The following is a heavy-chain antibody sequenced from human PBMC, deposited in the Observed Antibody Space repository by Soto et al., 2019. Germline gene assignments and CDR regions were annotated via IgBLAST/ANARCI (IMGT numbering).Heavy chain of an antibody. CDR1: GVIFSNFG. Sequence: QVQLVESGGGVVQPGRSLRLSCAASGVIFSNFGMHWVRQAPGKGLEWVAIVWYDGNYKYYSDSVKGRFTISRDNSKNTMYLEMNSLRPEDTAVYYCARGGPAVTYTEANYYYYMDVWGKGTTVTVSS. V-gene: IGHV3-33*01. CDR3: ARGGPAVTYTEANYYYYMDV. J-gene: IGHJ6*03. D-gene: IGHD2-2*02. CDR2: VWYDGNYK.